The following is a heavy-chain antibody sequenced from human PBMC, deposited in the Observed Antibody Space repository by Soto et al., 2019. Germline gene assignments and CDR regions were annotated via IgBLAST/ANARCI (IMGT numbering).Heavy chain of an antibody. CDR2: ITSSSSFI. D-gene: IGHD6-19*01. J-gene: IGHJ4*02. Sequence: EVQLVESGGGLVKTGGSLRLSCAASGFTFSTYSMHWVRQAPGKGLEWVSSITSSSSFIYYADSVKGRFTISRDNAKNSLYLQMNSLGAEDTAVYYCARGLAARDIDYWGQGTLVTVSS. CDR1: GFTFSTYS. V-gene: IGHV3-21*01. CDR3: ARGLAARDIDY.